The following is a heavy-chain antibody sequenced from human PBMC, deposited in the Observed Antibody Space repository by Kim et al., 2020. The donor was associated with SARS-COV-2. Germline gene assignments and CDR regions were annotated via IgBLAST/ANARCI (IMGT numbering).Heavy chain of an antibody. Sequence: ASVKVSCKASGYTFTSYDINWVRQATGQGLEWMGWMNPNSGNTGYAQKFQGRVTMTRNTSISTAYMELSSLRSEDTAVYYCARTGFQQWLAPLYYYYGMDVWGQGTTVTVSS. J-gene: IGHJ6*02. V-gene: IGHV1-8*01. D-gene: IGHD6-19*01. CDR3: ARTGFQQWLAPLYYYYGMDV. CDR2: MNPNSGNT. CDR1: GYTFTSYD.